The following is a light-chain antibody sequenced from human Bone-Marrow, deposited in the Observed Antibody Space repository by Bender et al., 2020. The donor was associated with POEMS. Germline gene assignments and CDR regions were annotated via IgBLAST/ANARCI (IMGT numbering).Light chain of an antibody. J-gene: IGLJ3*02. V-gene: IGLV2-14*02. CDR3: AAWEDRLNGLV. CDR1: SSNIGNFNL. CDR2: EGS. Sequence: SALTQPASVSGSPGQSITISCTGTSSNIGNFNLVSWYQQYPGKAPTLIIYEGSKWPSGVSSRFSGSKSGNTASLTISGLQPEDEADYYCAAWEDRLNGLVFGGGTKLTVL.